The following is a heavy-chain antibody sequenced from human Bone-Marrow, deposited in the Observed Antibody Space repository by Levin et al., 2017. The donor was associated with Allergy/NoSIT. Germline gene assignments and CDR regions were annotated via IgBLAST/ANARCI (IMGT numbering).Heavy chain of an antibody. D-gene: IGHD2-15*01. CDR2: ISYDGSNK. Sequence: GGSLRLSCAASGFTFSSYGMHWVRQAPGKGLEWVAVISYDGSNKYYADSVKGRFTISRDNSKNTLYLQMNSLRAEDTAVYYCAKDGRGGSGGSGYPRSWGQGTLVTVSS. CDR1: GFTFSSYG. V-gene: IGHV3-30*18. J-gene: IGHJ4*02. CDR3: AKDGRGGSGGSGYPRS.